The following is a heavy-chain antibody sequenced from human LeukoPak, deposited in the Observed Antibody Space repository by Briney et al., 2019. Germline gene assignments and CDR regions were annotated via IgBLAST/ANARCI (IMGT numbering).Heavy chain of an antibody. CDR1: GGTFSSYA. D-gene: IGHD2-2*01. CDR3: ARDRSVVPAALDYAFDI. J-gene: IGHJ3*02. Sequence: GASVKVSCKASGGTFSSYAISWVRQAPGQGLEWMGRIIPILGIANYAQKFQGRVTMTRDTSTSTVYMELSSLRSEDTAVYYCARDRSVVPAALDYAFDIWGQGTMVTVSS. V-gene: IGHV1-69*04. CDR2: IIPILGIA.